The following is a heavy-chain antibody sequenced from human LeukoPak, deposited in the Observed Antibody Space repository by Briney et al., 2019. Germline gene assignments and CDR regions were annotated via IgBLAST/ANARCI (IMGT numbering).Heavy chain of an antibody. J-gene: IGHJ5*02. CDR1: GFTFSSYA. V-gene: IGHV3-23*01. CDR2: ISGSGGST. Sequence: PGGSLRLSCAASGFTFSSYAMSWVRQAPGKGLEWVSAISGSGGSTYYADSVKGRFTISRDNSKNTLYLQMNSLRAEDTAVYYCAKDPAYYDFWSGYNNWFDHWGQGTLVSVSS. D-gene: IGHD3-3*01. CDR3: AKDPAYYDFWSGYNNWFDH.